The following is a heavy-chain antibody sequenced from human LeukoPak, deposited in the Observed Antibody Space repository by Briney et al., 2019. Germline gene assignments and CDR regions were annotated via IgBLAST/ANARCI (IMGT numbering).Heavy chain of an antibody. CDR1: GFTFSSYG. V-gene: IGHV3-23*01. Sequence: GGSLRLSCAASGFTFSSYGLSWVRQAPGKGLEWVSGITGSGGSTYYADSVKGRFTISRDNSKNTLYLQMNSLRAEDTAIYYCARDERLLSFLKWGQGTLVTVSS. J-gene: IGHJ4*02. CDR3: ARDERLLSFLK. D-gene: IGHD3-3*01. CDR2: ITGSGGST.